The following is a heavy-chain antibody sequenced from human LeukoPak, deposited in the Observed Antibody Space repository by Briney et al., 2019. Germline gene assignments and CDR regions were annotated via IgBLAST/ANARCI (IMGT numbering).Heavy chain of an antibody. Sequence: SVMVSCKASGGTFSSYTISWVRQAPGQGLEWMGRIIPILGIANYAQKFQGRVTITADKSTSTAYMELSSLRSEDTAVYYCAMGVVVPEYYFDYWGQGTLVTVSS. V-gene: IGHV1-69*02. CDR2: IIPILGIA. J-gene: IGHJ4*02. D-gene: IGHD2-2*01. CDR1: GGTFSSYT. CDR3: AMGVVVPEYYFDY.